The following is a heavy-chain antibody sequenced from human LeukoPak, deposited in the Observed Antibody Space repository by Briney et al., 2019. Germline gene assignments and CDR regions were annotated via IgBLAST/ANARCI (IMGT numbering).Heavy chain of an antibody. CDR3: ARERIAAAGTKRSHAFDI. CDR1: GFTFSDYY. J-gene: IGHJ3*02. V-gene: IGHV3-11*01. Sequence: GGSLRLSCAASGFTFSDYYMSWIRQAPGKGLEWVSYISSSGSTIYYADSVKGRFTISRDNAKNSLYLQMNSLRAEDTAVYYCARERIAAAGTKRSHAFDIWGQGTMVTVSS. D-gene: IGHD6-13*01. CDR2: ISSSGSTI.